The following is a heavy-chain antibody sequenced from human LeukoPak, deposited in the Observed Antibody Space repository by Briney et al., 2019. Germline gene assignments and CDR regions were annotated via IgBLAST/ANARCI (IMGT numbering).Heavy chain of an antibody. CDR2: IFSGGST. V-gene: IGHV3-53*01. CDR1: GFTVSNNY. Sequence: GGSLRLSCAASGFTVSNNYMTWVRQAPGKGLEWVSVIFSGGSTYYADSVKGRFTISRDNAKNSLYLQMNSLRDEDTAVYYCARAFGLTDYWGQGTLVTVSS. D-gene: IGHD3/OR15-3a*01. CDR3: ARAFGLTDY. J-gene: IGHJ4*02.